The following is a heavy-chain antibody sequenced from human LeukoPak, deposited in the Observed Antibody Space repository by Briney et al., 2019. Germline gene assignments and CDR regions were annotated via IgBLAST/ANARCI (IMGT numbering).Heavy chain of an antibody. V-gene: IGHV1-2*02. J-gene: IGHJ5*02. D-gene: IGHD4-11*01. CDR3: ARDAIVRDYSNSDL. Sequence: ASVKVSCKASGYTFTDYYIHWVRQAPGQGLEWMGWINPNSGGTNYAQKFQGRVTMTRDTSISTAYMDLSRLTSDDAAVYYCARDAIVRDYSNSDLWGQGTLVTVSS. CDR1: GYTFTDYY. CDR2: INPNSGGT.